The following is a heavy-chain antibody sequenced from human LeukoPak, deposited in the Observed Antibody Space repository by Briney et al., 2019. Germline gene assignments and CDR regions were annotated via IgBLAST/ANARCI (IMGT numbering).Heavy chain of an antibody. V-gene: IGHV3-23*01. D-gene: IGHD3-22*01. CDR2: ITPNADRT. CDR1: GFTFGSYL. Sequence: PGGSLRLSCAASGFTFGSYLMSWVHQAPGKGLEWVSFITPNADRTSYADSVEGRFTISRDNPRNTLYMQMNSLRDEDTAVYYCAIMHGYYDGSGYWVQWGQGNLVTVSS. CDR3: AIMHGYYDGSGYWVQ. J-gene: IGHJ1*01.